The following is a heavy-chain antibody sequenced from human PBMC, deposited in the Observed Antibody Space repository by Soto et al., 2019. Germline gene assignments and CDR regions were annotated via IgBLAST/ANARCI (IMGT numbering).Heavy chain of an antibody. CDR1: GFSLSKAW. D-gene: IGHD3-22*01. J-gene: IGHJ6*02. Sequence: GGSLGLSCSASGFSLSKAWMSWVRPAPGKGLEWVGRIKNYADGGTTDYAAPVKGRFTISRDYSKNTLYLQTNSLKTEDTAVYYCTTDYYDSGPDFYYGMDVWGQGTTVTVS. V-gene: IGHV3-15*07. CDR3: TTDYYDSGPDFYYGMDV. CDR2: IKNYADGGTT.